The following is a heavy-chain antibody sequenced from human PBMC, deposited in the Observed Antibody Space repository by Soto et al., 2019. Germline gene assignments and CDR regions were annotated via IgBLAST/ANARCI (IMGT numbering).Heavy chain of an antibody. D-gene: IGHD3-16*01. CDR1: GFAFSTFS. CDR2: ISSGGTTS. J-gene: IGHJ4*02. CDR3: ARDHSMTFGGVNFEY. Sequence: EVQLVESGEGFVQSGGSLRLSCAASGFAFSTFSMNWVRQAPGKGLEWISYISSGGTTSQYADSVRGRFTISRDNAKNSLSLQSNSLPVEDTAVYYCARDHSMTFGGVNFEYGGQGVLVTVFS. V-gene: IGHV3-48*01.